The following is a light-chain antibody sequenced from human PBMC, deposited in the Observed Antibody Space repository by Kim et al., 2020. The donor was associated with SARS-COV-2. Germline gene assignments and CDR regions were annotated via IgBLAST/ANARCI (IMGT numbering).Light chain of an antibody. CDR1: QSVLYSSTNKNF. J-gene: IGKJ1*01. CDR3: QQYYITPWT. V-gene: IGKV4-1*01. CDR2: WAS. Sequence: IVMTQSPDSLAVSLGERATINCKSSQSVLYSSTNKNFLAWYQQKPTQPPKLLIYWASTRQSGVPDRFSGSGSGTDFTLTISSLQAEDVALYYCQQYYITPWTFGQGTKVEIK.